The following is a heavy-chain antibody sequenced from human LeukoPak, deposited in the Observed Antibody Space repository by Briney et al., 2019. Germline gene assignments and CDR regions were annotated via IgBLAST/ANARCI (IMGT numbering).Heavy chain of an antibody. Sequence: PGGSLRLSCTASGFTFGDYAMSWVRQAPGKGLEWVCFIRSKPFGGTTEYAASVKGRFTISRDDSKSIAWLQMNSLKAEDTAEYYCARPLETTRTSDFDSWGQGTLVTVSS. CDR2: IRSKPFGGTT. J-gene: IGHJ4*02. D-gene: IGHD1-1*01. CDR1: GFTFGDYA. V-gene: IGHV3-49*04. CDR3: ARPLETTRTSDFDS.